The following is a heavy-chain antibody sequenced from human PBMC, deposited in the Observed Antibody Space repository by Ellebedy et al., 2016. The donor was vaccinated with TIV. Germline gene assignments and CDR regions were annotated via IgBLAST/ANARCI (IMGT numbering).Heavy chain of an antibody. Sequence: SVKGRFTVSRDNSKNTLFLQMNSLRPDDTAVYYCARYSSAPPKGDYWGQGTLVTVSS. D-gene: IGHD3-22*01. J-gene: IGHJ4*02. V-gene: IGHV3-53*01. CDR3: ARYSSAPPKGDY.